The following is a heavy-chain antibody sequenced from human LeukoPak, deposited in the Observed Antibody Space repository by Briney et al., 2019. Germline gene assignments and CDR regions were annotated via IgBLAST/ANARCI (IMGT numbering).Heavy chain of an antibody. Sequence: SETLSLTCTVSGGSISSYYWSWIRQPPGKGLEWIGYIYYSGSTNYNPSLKSRVTISVDTSKNQFSLKLSSVTAADTAVYYCASLIYSGSLGGRGFGYWGQGTLVTVSS. CDR2: IYYSGST. CDR3: ASLIYSGSLGGRGFGY. J-gene: IGHJ4*02. V-gene: IGHV4-59*01. D-gene: IGHD1-26*01. CDR1: GGSISSYY.